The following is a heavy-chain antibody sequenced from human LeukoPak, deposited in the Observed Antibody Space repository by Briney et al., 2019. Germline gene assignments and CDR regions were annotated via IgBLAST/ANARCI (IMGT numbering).Heavy chain of an antibody. Sequence: PSETLSLTCTVSGDFITAYYRSWIRQPPGKGLECIGYIHYTGSTNYNPSLKSRVTISVDTSKSQFSLKLSSVTAADTAIYYCARGGYYGSGNDFRFDPWGQGTLVTVSS. CDR3: ARGGYYGSGNDFRFDP. V-gene: IGHV4-59*01. J-gene: IGHJ5*02. CDR2: IHYTGST. CDR1: GDFITAYY. D-gene: IGHD3-10*01.